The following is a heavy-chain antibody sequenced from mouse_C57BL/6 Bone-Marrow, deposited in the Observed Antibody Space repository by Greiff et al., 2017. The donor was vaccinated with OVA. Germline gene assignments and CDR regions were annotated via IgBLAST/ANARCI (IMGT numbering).Heavy chain of an antibody. CDR1: GFTFSDYG. CDR3: ARTGGYDGYFDV. J-gene: IGHJ1*03. V-gene: IGHV5-17*01. CDR2: ISSGSSTI. Sequence: EVQLVESGGGLVKPGGSLKLSCAASGFTFSDYGMHWVRQAPEKGLEWVAYISSGSSTIYYADTVKGRFTISSDNAKNTLFLQMTSLRSEDTAMYYCARTGGYDGYFDVWGTGTTVTVSS. D-gene: IGHD2-2*01.